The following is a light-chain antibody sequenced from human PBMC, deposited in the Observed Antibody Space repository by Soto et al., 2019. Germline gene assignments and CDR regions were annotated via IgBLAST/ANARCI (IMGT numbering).Light chain of an antibody. CDR2: GAS. CDR1: QSVRSY. Sequence: ILLTRSPSTLSLYPGERATLSCRASQSVRSYLAWYQQKPGQAPRLLMYGASSRATVIADRFSGSGSGTDFTLTISSLEPEDFAVYYCQQYGSSPSWTFGQGTKVDIK. J-gene: IGKJ1*01. V-gene: IGKV3-20*01. CDR3: QQYGSSPSWT.